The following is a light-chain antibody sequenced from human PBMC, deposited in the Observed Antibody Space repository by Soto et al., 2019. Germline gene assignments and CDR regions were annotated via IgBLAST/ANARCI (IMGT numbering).Light chain of an antibody. J-gene: IGKJ2*01. Sequence: DTQMTQSPASLSASVGDRVTLTCRASQSINTYLNWYQQKPGEAPNLLIYAASSLQSGVPPRFSGSGSETHSTLTINSLQPEDFATYYCQQTASTPYTFGQGTELLI. CDR2: AAS. V-gene: IGKV1-39*01. CDR1: QSINTY. CDR3: QQTASTPYT.